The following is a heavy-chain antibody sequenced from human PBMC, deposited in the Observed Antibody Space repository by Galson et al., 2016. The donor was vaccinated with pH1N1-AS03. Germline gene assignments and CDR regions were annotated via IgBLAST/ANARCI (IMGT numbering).Heavy chain of an antibody. J-gene: IGHJ4*02. D-gene: IGHD2/OR15-2a*01. CDR2: IYWDDDK. V-gene: IGHV2-5*02. CDR1: GFSLATSGVG. Sequence: PALVTPTQTLTLTCALSGFSLATSGVGVGWIRQPPGKALEWLALIYWDDDKLYNPSLKSRLTVTKDTSKNLVVLTLTDMDPVDTATYFCTRSRYYNTNLYYFDYWGQGTLVTVSS. CDR3: TRSRYYNTNLYYFDY.